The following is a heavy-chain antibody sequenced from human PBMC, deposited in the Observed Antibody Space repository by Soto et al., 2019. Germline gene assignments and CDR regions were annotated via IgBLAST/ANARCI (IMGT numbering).Heavy chain of an antibody. D-gene: IGHD3-22*01. CDR1: GFTFSSYG. V-gene: IGHV3-33*01. CDR3: AREYYDSSGYYPYYFDY. CDR2: IWYDGSNK. Sequence: GSLRLSCVASGFTFSSYGMHWVRQAPGKGLEWVAVIWYDGSNKYYADSVKGRFTISRDNSKNTLYLQMNSLRAEDTAVYYCAREYYDSSGYYPYYFDYWGQGTRVTVSS. J-gene: IGHJ4*02.